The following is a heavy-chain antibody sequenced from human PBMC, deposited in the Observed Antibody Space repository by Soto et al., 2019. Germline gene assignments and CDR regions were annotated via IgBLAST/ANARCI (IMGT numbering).Heavy chain of an antibody. CDR2: ISWNSGSI. V-gene: IGHV3-9*01. CDR3: AKDMFIAAAGLSDY. CDR1: GFTFDDYA. D-gene: IGHD6-13*01. J-gene: IGHJ4*02. Sequence: GGSLRLSCAASGFTFDDYAMHWVRQAPGKDLEWVSGISWNSGSIGYADSVKGRFTISRDNAKNSLYLQMNSLRAEDTALYYCAKDMFIAAAGLSDYWGQGTLVTVSS.